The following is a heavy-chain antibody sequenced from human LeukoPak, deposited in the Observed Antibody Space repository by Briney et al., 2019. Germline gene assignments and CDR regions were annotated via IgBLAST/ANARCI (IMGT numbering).Heavy chain of an antibody. CDR2: IYHSGST. CDR1: GGSISSGGYY. CDR3: ARDRENGSTSYYFDY. Sequence: SQTLSLTCTVSGGSISSGGYYWSWIRQPPGKGLEWIGYIYHSGSTYYNPSLKSRVTISVDRSKNQFSLKLSSVTAADTAVYYCARDRENGSTSYYFDYWGQGTLVTVSS. V-gene: IGHV4-30-2*01. J-gene: IGHJ4*02. D-gene: IGHD2-2*01.